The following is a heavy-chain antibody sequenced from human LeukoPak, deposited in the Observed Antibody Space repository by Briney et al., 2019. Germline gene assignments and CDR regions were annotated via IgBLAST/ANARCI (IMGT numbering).Heavy chain of an antibody. CDR3: ARNRDPGYFDY. CDR1: GFTFSSYW. CDR2: IKQDGSEK. V-gene: IGHV3-7*01. D-gene: IGHD2/OR15-2a*01. J-gene: IGHJ4*02. Sequence: QAGGSLRLSCAASGFTFSSYWMNWVRQAPGKGLEWVANIKQDGSEKYYVDSVKGRFTISRDNAKNSLYLQMNSLRAEDTAVYYCARNRDPGYFDYWGQGILVTVSS.